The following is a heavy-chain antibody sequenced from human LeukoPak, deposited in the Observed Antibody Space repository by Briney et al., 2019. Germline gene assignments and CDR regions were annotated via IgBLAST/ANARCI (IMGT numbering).Heavy chain of an antibody. V-gene: IGHV1-69*13. D-gene: IGHD3-3*01. Sequence: GASVKVSCKASGGTFSRYAISWVRQAPGQGLEWMGGIIPIFGTANYAQKFQGRATITADESTSTAYMELSSLRSEDTAVYYCARARDFGVVTHNWFDPWGQGTLVTVSS. J-gene: IGHJ5*02. CDR1: GGTFSRYA. CDR3: ARARDFGVVTHNWFDP. CDR2: IIPIFGTA.